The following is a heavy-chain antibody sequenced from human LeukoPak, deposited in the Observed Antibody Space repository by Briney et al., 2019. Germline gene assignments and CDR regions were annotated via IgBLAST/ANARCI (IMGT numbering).Heavy chain of an antibody. CDR2: INHSGST. D-gene: IGHD3-16*01. V-gene: IGHV4-38-2*02. CDR1: GYSISSGYY. CDR3: ARHLTLWGSYSPHGY. J-gene: IGHJ4*02. Sequence: IPSETLSLTCTVSGYSISSGYYWGWIRQPPGKGLEWIGEINHSGSTNYNPSLKSRVTISVDTSKNQFSLKLSSVTAADTAVYYCARHLTLWGSYSPHGYWGQGTLVTVSS.